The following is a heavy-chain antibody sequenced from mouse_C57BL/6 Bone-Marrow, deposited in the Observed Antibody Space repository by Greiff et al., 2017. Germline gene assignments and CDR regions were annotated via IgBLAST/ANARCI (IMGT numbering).Heavy chain of an antibody. J-gene: IGHJ3*01. CDR3: ARDYGSSFAY. CDR1: GYAFTNYL. CDR2: INPGSGGT. V-gene: IGHV1-54*01. D-gene: IGHD1-1*01. Sequence: QVQLQQSGAELVRPGTSVKVSCKASGYAFTNYLIEWVKQRPGQGLEWIGVINPGSGGTNYNETFKGKATLTADKSSSTAYMQLSSLTSEDSAVYFCARDYGSSFAYWGQGTLVTVSA.